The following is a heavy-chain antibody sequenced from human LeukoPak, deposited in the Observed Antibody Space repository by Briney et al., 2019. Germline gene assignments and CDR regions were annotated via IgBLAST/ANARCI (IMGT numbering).Heavy chain of an antibody. J-gene: IGHJ3*02. D-gene: IGHD1-26*01. CDR2: IRFDGSTK. Sequence: GGSLRLSCATSGFTFSNYGMHWVRQAPGKGLEWVAFIRFDGSTKYYADSVKGRFTISRDNAKNSLYLQMNSLRAEDTAVYYCARGGSYLIDAFDIWGQGTMVTVSS. V-gene: IGHV3-30*02. CDR1: GFTFSNYG. CDR3: ARGGSYLIDAFDI.